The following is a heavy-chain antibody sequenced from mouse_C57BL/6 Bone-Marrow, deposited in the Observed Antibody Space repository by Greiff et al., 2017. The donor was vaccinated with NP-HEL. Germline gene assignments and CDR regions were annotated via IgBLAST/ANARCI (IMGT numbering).Heavy chain of an antibody. D-gene: IGHD2-3*01. CDR1: GYTFTEYT. CDR3: ARHEAPIYDGYYGDYAMDY. Sequence: QVQLQQSGAELVKPGASVKLSCKASGYTFTEYTIHWVKQRSGQGLEWIGWFYPGSGSIKYNEKFKDKATLTADKSSSTVYMELSRLTSEDSAVYFCARHEAPIYDGYYGDYAMDYWGQGTSVTVSS. J-gene: IGHJ4*01. CDR2: FYPGSGSI. V-gene: IGHV1-62-2*01.